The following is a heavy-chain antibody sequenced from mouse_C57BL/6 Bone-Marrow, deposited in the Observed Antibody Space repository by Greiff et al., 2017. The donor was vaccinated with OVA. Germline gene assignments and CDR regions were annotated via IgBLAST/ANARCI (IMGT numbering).Heavy chain of an antibody. CDR3: ESRWCAY. V-gene: IGHV5-6*02. Sequence: EVMLVESGGDLVKPGGSLKLSCAASGFTFSSYGMSWVRQTPDKRLEWVATISSGGSYTYYPDSVKGRFTISRDNAKNTLYLQMSSLKSEDTAMYYCESRWCAYWGQGTLVTVSA. CDR2: ISSGGSYT. CDR1: GFTFSSYG. J-gene: IGHJ3*01.